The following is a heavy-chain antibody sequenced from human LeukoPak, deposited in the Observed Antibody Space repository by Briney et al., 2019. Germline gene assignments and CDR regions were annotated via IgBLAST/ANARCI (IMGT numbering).Heavy chain of an antibody. V-gene: IGHV4-34*01. D-gene: IGHD2-21*01. CDR3: ARIRCGHSGSVCYNH. CDR2: ISHTEGT. J-gene: IGHJ4*02. CDR1: GVSINDY. Sequence: PSETLSLTCVFGVSINDYWSWSRQSPGRGLEWICEISHTEGTRYNPSLESRVTMSVGTSENQLSLKLIFVTAADTAVYYCARIRCGHSGSVCYNHWGLGTLVTVSS.